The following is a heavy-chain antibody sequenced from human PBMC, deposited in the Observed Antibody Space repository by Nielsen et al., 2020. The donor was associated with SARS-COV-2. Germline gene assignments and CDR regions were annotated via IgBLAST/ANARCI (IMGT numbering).Heavy chain of an antibody. J-gene: IGHJ4*02. CDR2: INPSGGST. D-gene: IGHD2-8*02. V-gene: IGHV1-46*01. CDR3: ARETRDIVLVVGYFDY. CDR1: GYTFTSYY. Sequence: ASVKVSCKASGYTFTSYYMHWVRQAPGQGLEWMGIINPSGGSTSYAQKFQGRVTMTRDTSTSTVYMELSSLRSEDTAVYYCARETRDIVLVVGYFDYWGQGTPVTVSS.